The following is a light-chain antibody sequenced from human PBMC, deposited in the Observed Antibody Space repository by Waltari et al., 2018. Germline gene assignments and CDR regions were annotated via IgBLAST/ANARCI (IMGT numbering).Light chain of an antibody. Sequence: QTVVTQEPSLSVSPGGTVTLTCALSSGSLSTTSYATWYQQTPGQAPRTVVYKANASSSGVPDRFSGSILGNTASLTITGAQADDESDYYCALYMGSGIWVFGGGTRLTVL. CDR1: SGSLSTTSY. J-gene: IGLJ3*02. CDR3: ALYMGSGIWV. V-gene: IGLV8-61*01. CDR2: KAN.